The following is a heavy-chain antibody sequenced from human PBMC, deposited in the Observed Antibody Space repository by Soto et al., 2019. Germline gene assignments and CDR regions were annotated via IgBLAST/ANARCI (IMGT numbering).Heavy chain of an antibody. D-gene: IGHD3-16*01. Sequence: PGGSLRLSCAASGFTVSSNYMSWVRQAPGKGLEWVSVISGSGNSTYYADSVKGRFTISRDNFKTTLSLQMNSPTGDDTAVYYCARDRGSYGYVNWGQGTPVTVSS. V-gene: IGHV3-23*01. CDR2: ISGSGNST. J-gene: IGHJ4*02. CDR1: GFTVSSNY. CDR3: ARDRGSYGYVN.